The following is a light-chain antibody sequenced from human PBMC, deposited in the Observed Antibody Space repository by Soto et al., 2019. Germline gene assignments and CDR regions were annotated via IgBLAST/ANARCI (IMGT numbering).Light chain of an antibody. CDR1: QSISSW. V-gene: IGKV1-39*01. J-gene: IGKJ4*01. Sequence: DIQITQSPATLSASVGDRVTITCRASQSISSWLSWYQQKPGKAPKLLIYAASSLQSGVPSRFSGSGSETEFTLSISSLQPEDFATYFCQQIYSAPLTLGGGTK. CDR3: QQIYSAPLT. CDR2: AAS.